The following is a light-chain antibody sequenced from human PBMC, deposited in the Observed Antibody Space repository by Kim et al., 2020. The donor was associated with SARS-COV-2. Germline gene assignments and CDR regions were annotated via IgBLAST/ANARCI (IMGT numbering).Light chain of an antibody. V-gene: IGLV1-47*02. CDR1: SSKIGSNH. Sequence: GQRDTISCSGSSSKIGSNHVYWYQQFPGTAPKVLVYSNDQRPSGVPDRFSGSKSGPSASLAISGLRSEDEADYYCAAWDDSLRGRVFGGGTKVTVL. CDR2: SND. CDR3: AAWDDSLRGRV. J-gene: IGLJ3*02.